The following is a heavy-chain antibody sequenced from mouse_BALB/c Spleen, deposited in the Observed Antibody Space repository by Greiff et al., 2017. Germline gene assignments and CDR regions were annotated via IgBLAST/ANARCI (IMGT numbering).Heavy chain of an antibody. D-gene: IGHD2-10*02. CDR2: ISSGSSTI. CDR3: ARAGYGKGNYWYFDV. CDR1: GFTFSSFG. Sequence: EVQLVESGGGLVQPGGSRKLSCAASGFTFSSFGMHWVRQAPEKGLEWVAYISSGSSTIYYADTVKGRFTISRDNPKNTLFLQMTSLRSEDTAMYYCARAGYGKGNYWYFDVWGAGTTVTVSS. V-gene: IGHV5-17*02. J-gene: IGHJ1*01.